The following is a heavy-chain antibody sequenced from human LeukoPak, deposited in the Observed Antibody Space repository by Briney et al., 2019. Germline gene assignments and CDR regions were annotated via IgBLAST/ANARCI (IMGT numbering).Heavy chain of an antibody. D-gene: IGHD5-18*01. CDR1: GYTFTLYD. V-gene: IGHV1-8*01. Sequence: ASVTVSFTSSGYTFTLYDINWVRQAPGQGLEGMGWMNPNNGNTGYAHKFQGRVTMTSNISISTAYMELSSLRSEDTAVYYCARPGGYSYTFDPWGQGTLVTVSS. J-gene: IGHJ5*02. CDR3: ARPGGYSYTFDP. CDR2: MNPNNGNT.